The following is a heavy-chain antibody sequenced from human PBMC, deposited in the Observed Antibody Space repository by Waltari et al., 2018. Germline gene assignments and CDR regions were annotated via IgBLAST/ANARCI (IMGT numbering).Heavy chain of an antibody. Sequence: EVQLVESGGDLVQPGGSLRLSCAASGFTFSNYNMNWVRQAPGKGLEWVSYISSSTITIYYADSVEGRFTISRDNAKNSLYLQMNSLRAEDTAVYYCAREFSNYVDYWGQGTLVTVSS. J-gene: IGHJ4*02. CDR3: AREFSNYVDY. D-gene: IGHD4-4*01. CDR2: ISSSTITI. V-gene: IGHV3-48*04. CDR1: GFTFSNYN.